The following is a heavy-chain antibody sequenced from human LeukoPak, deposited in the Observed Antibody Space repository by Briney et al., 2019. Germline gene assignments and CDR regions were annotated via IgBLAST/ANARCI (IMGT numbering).Heavy chain of an antibody. CDR3: ARRARGAARLDFDY. J-gene: IGHJ4*02. CDR2: IYYSGST. D-gene: IGHD6-6*01. V-gene: IGHV4-59*12. Sequence: PSETLSLTCTVSGGSISSYYWSWIRQPPGKGLEWIGYIYYSGSTNYNPSLKSRVTISVDTSKNQFSLKLSSVTAADTAVYYCARRARGAARLDFDYWGQGTLVTVSS. CDR1: GGSISSYY.